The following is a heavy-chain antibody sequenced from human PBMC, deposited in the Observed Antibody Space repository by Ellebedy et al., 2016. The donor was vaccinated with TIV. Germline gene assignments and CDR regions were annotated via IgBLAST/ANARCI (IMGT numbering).Heavy chain of an antibody. CDR2: IYYSGST. V-gene: IGHV4-31*03. CDR3: AREKIGAIHFDY. CDR1: GGSISSGGYY. J-gene: IGHJ4*02. D-gene: IGHD1-26*01. Sequence: MPSETLSLTCTVSGGSISSGGYYWSWIRQHPGKGLEWIGYIYYSGSTYYNPSLKSRVTISVDTSKNQFSLKLSSVTAADTAVYYCAREKIGAIHFDYWGQGTLVTVSS.